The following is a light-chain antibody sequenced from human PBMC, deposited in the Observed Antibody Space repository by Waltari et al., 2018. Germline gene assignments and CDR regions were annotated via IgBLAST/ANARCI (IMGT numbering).Light chain of an antibody. V-gene: IGKV3-20*01. J-gene: IGKJ2*01. Sequence: RASQSVSSSYLAWYQQKPGQAPRLLIYGASSRATGIPDRFSGSGSGTDFTLTISRLEPEYFAVYYCQKYGSSPQYTFGQGTTLEIQ. CDR1: QSVSSSY. CDR3: QKYGSSPQYT. CDR2: GAS.